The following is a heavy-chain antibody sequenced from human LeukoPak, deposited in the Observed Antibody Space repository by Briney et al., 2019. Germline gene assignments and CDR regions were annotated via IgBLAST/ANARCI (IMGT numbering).Heavy chain of an antibody. D-gene: IGHD3/OR15-3a*01. J-gene: IGHJ4*02. Sequence: GGSLRLSCAASGYSSCYYAMHWVREAPGKGLEWVAHISDHGNNKDYADAVKCRVTISRDNSKNTLLLHMKRLRPDDTAVYFCARETDWFEISQYYFDLWGQGTLVTVSS. CDR2: ISDHGNNK. CDR3: ARETDWFEISQYYFDL. CDR1: GYSSCYYA. V-gene: IGHV3-30*01.